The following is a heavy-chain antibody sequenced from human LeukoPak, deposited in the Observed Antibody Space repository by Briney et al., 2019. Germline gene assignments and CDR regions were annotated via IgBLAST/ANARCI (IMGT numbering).Heavy chain of an antibody. D-gene: IGHD7-27*01. J-gene: IGHJ4*02. CDR2: IYYSGST. Sequence: SETLSLTCIVSGGSISSYYWSWIRQPPGKGLEWIGYIYYSGSTNYNPSLKSRVTISVDTSKNQFSLKLSSVTAADTAVYYCARGLTGVDYWGQGTLVTVSS. V-gene: IGHV4-59*01. CDR3: ARGLTGVDY. CDR1: GGSISSYY.